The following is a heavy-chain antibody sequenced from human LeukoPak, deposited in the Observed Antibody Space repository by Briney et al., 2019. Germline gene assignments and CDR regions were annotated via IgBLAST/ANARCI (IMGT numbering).Heavy chain of an antibody. V-gene: IGHV1-18*01. CDR3: ARDRTVRTFDI. J-gene: IGHJ3*02. D-gene: IGHD4-11*01. CDR1: GYSFTTYG. CDR2: ISVYNGNT. Sequence: ASVKVSCKASGYSFTTYGITWVRQAPGQGLEWMGWISVYNGNTNYAPKLQDRVTLTTDTSTSTAYMELRSLRSDDTAVYYCARDRTVRTFDIWGPGTMVTVSS.